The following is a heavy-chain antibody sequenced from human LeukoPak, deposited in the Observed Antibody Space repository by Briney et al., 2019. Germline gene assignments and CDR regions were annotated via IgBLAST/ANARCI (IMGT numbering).Heavy chain of an antibody. CDR3: ASRSWYYYDSSGYYDDAFDI. CDR1: GFTFSSYA. Sequence: GSLRLSCAASGFTFSSYAMSWIRQPPGKGLEWIGEINHSGSTNYNPSLKSRVTISVDTSKNQFSLKLSSVTAADTAVYYCASRSWYYYDSSGYYDDAFDIWGQGTMVTVSS. D-gene: IGHD3-22*01. J-gene: IGHJ3*02. V-gene: IGHV4-34*01. CDR2: INHSGST.